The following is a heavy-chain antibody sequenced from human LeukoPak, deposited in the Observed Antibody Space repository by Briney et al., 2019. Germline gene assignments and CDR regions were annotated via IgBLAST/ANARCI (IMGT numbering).Heavy chain of an antibody. CDR2: ISSSSSYI. J-gene: IGHJ4*02. CDR1: GFTFSSYA. Sequence: PGGSLRLSCAASGFTFSSYAMSWVRQAPGKGLEWVSSISSSSSYIYYADSVKGRFTISRDNAKNSLYLQINSLRAEDTAVYYCARDALGSSGSGDWGQGTLVTVSS. D-gene: IGHD3-22*01. CDR3: ARDALGSSGSGD. V-gene: IGHV3-21*01.